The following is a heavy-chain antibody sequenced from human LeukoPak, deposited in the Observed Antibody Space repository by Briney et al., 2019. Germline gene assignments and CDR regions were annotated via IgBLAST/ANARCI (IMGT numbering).Heavy chain of an antibody. Sequence: PGGSLRLSCAASGFTLYKYAVHWVRQAPGKGLEWVAVISYDGSKKFYADSVKGRFIISRDNSKNTLDLQMSSPRPEDTAVYYCARVDSSGWLIYGMDVWGQGTTVTVSS. V-gene: IGHV3-30*14. CDR1: GFTLYKYA. CDR2: ISYDGSKK. J-gene: IGHJ6*02. D-gene: IGHD6-19*01. CDR3: ARVDSSGWLIYGMDV.